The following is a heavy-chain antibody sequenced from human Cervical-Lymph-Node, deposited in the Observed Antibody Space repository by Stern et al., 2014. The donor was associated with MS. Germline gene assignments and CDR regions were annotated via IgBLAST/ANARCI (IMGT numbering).Heavy chain of an antibody. Sequence: VQLVESGGGVVRPGRSLRLSCAASGFTFSRYGMHWVRQAPATGLQWVAFISYDGSNEYYADSVKGRFTISRDNSNNTLYLQTNSLREEDTAVYYCARGVYDIWGQGTLVTVSS. D-gene: IGHD3-22*01. CDR1: GFTFSRYG. V-gene: IGHV3-30*03. CDR2: ISYDGSNE. J-gene: IGHJ4*02. CDR3: ARGVYDI.